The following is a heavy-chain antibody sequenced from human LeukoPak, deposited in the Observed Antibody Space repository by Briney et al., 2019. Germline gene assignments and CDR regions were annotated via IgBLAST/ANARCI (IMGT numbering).Heavy chain of an antibody. CDR1: GGSFSGYY. V-gene: IGHV4-34*01. J-gene: IGHJ4*02. CDR3: ARGGVFDY. CDR2: INHXXXX. D-gene: IGHD3-16*01. Sequence: PSETLSLTCAVYGGSFSGYYWSWIRXXXGKGXEWIGEINHXXXXXYXPSLKSXVTXXXDTSKNQFSLKLSSVTAADTAVYYCARGGVFDYWGQGTLVTVSS.